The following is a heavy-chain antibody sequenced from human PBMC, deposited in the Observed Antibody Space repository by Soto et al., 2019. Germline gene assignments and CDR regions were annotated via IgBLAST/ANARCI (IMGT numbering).Heavy chain of an antibody. CDR3: ARDRRDSVADRRSFDV. CDR2: ISVYNGDT. D-gene: IGHD1-26*01. V-gene: IGHV1-18*01. J-gene: IGHJ3*01. Sequence: QVQRVQSGAEVMKPGASVRVSCKASGYSFTTYGISWVRQAPGQGLEYMGWISVYNGDTNYAQKLQGRVTMTTDTSTSTAYMELRSLRSDDTAIYYCARDRRDSVADRRSFDVWGQGTMVTVSS. CDR1: GYSFTTYG.